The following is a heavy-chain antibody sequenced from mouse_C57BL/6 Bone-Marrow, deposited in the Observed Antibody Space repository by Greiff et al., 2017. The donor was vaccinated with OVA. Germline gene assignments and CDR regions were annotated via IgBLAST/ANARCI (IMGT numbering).Heavy chain of an antibody. CDR3: ARLYDGYPWDY. J-gene: IGHJ2*01. CDR2: ISDGGSYT. Sequence: EVHLVESGGGLVKPGGSLKLSCAASGFTFSSYAMSWVRQTPEKRLEWVATISDGGSYTYYPDNVKGRFTISRDNAKNNLYLQMSHLKSEDTAMYYCARLYDGYPWDYWGQGTTLTVSS. V-gene: IGHV5-4*01. CDR1: GFTFSSYA. D-gene: IGHD2-3*01.